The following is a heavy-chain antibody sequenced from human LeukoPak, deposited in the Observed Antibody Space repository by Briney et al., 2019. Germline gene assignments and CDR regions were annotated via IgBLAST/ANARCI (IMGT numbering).Heavy chain of an antibody. CDR1: GYTFTSYA. CDR3: ARGINTAMVTWEKDYYDSRVYHYLDY. Sequence: ASVKVSCKASGYTFTSYAMHWVRQAPGQRLEWMGRINAGNGNTKYSQKFQGRVTITRDTSASTAYMELSSLRSEDTAVYYCARGINTAMVTWEKDYYDSRVYHYLDYWGQGTLVTVSS. V-gene: IGHV1-3*01. CDR2: INAGNGNT. D-gene: IGHD3-22*01. J-gene: IGHJ4*02.